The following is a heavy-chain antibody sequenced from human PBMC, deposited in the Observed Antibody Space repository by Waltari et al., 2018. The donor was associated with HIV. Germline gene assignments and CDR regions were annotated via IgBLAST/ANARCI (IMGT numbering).Heavy chain of an antibody. D-gene: IGHD3-22*01. CDR2: IYYSGST. Sequence: QVQLQESGPGLVKPSATLSLTCTVSGGSISSYYWSWIRQPPGKGLGWIGYIYYSGSTNYNPALKSRGTISVDTSKNQFALKLSSVTAADAAVYYCARVPYDSSGLDAFDIWGQGTMVTVSS. V-gene: IGHV4-59*01. CDR3: ARVPYDSSGLDAFDI. CDR1: GGSISSYY. J-gene: IGHJ3*02.